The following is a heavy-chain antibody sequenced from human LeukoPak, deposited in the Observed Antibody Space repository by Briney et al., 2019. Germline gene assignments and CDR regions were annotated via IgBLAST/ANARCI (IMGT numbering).Heavy chain of an antibody. CDR1: GCSISSGYY. Sequence: TSETLSLTCTVSGCSISSGYYWGWIRQPPGKGLEWIGSIYHSGSTYYNPSLKSRVAISVDTSKNQFSLKLSSVTAADTAVYYCARVVGATEAWGQGTLVTVSS. CDR2: IYHSGST. CDR3: ARVVGATEA. D-gene: IGHD1-26*01. J-gene: IGHJ5*02. V-gene: IGHV4-38-2*02.